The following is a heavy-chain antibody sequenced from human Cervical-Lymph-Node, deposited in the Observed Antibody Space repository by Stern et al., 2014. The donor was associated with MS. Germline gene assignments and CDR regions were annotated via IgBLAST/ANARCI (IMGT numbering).Heavy chain of an antibody. CDR1: GFSFTGHT. Sequence: VQLVESGGGVVQPGRSLRLSCAASGFSFTGHTMHWVRQAPGQGLAWVTSISYDGSKKQYAGSVKGRFTISRDTSKNTLYLQMNSLRVEDTALYYCAREDYRNYSPHIDYWGQGTLVTVSS. V-gene: IGHV3-30-3*01. CDR3: AREDYRNYSPHIDY. J-gene: IGHJ4*02. D-gene: IGHD4-11*01. CDR2: ISYDGSKK.